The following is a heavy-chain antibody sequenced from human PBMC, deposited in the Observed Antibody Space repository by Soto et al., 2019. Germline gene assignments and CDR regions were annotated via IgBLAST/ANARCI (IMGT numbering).Heavy chain of an antibody. Sequence: PGGSLRLSCTASGFTFGDYAMSWFRQAPGKGLEWVGFIRSKAYGGTTVYAASVKGRFTISRDDSKNTLYLQMNSLRAEDTAVYYCARGIAAAYYFAHWGQGTLVTVSS. V-gene: IGHV3-49*03. CDR3: ARGIAAAYYFAH. J-gene: IGHJ4*02. D-gene: IGHD6-13*01. CDR2: IRSKAYGGTT. CDR1: GFTFGDYA.